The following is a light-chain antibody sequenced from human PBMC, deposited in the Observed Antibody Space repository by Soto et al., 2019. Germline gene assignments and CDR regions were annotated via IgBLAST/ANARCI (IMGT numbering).Light chain of an antibody. V-gene: IGKV3-15*01. CDR2: GAS. Sequence: EIVMTQSPATLSVSPGERATLSCRASQSVSSNLAWHQQKPGQAPRLLIYGASTRATGIPARFSGSGSGTEFTLTISSLQSEDFAVYYCQQRSNWPTFGPGTKVDIK. CDR3: QQRSNWPT. CDR1: QSVSSN. J-gene: IGKJ3*01.